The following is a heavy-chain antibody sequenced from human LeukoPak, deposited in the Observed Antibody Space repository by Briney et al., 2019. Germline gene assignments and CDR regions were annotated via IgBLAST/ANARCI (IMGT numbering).Heavy chain of an antibody. V-gene: IGHV3-23*01. D-gene: IGHD5-18*01. Sequence: QPGGSLRLSCAASGFTFSSYGMSWVRQAPGKGLEWVSGINTSGGTTYYADSAKGRFTISRDNSKNTLYLQMNSLRADDTAAYYCAKDPPTVMANAFHIWGQGTMVTVSS. CDR2: INTSGGTT. CDR1: GFTFSSYG. CDR3: AKDPPTVMANAFHI. J-gene: IGHJ3*02.